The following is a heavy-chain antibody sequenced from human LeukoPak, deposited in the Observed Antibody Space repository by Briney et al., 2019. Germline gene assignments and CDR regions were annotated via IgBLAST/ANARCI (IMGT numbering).Heavy chain of an antibody. Sequence: GGSLRLSCAASGFTFDDYGMSWVRQAPGKGLEWVSGINWNGGSTGYADSVKGRFTISRDNAKNSLYLQMNSLRAEDTALYYCARDVGSGSYFDYYYYMDVWGKGTTVTVSS. CDR3: ARDVGSGSYFDYYYYMDV. V-gene: IGHV3-20*04. D-gene: IGHD3-10*01. J-gene: IGHJ6*03. CDR1: GFTFDDYG. CDR2: INWNGGST.